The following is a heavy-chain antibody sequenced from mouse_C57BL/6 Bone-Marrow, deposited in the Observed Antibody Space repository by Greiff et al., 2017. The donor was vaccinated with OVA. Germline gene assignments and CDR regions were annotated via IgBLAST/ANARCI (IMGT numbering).Heavy chain of an antibody. CDR1: GYTFTSYT. D-gene: IGHD2-5*01. CDR2: INPSSGYT. V-gene: IGHV1-4*01. J-gene: IGHJ3*01. Sequence: QVQLQQSGAELARPGASVKMSCKASGYTFTSYTMHWVKQRPGQGLEWIGYINPSSGYTKYNQKFKDKATLTVDKSSSTAYMQLSSLTSEDSAVYYCARGDSNTWFAYWGQGTLVTVSA. CDR3: ARGDSNTWFAY.